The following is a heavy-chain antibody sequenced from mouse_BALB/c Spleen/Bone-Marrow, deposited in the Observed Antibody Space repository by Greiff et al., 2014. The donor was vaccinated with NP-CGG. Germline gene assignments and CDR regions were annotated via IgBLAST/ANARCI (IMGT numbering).Heavy chain of an antibody. CDR1: GYTFTSYY. CDR3: TRSDGYYVPHWYFDV. D-gene: IGHD2-3*01. V-gene: IGHV1S81*02. J-gene: IGHJ1*01. CDR2: INPSNGGT. Sequence: VQLQQSGAELVKPGASVKLSCKASGYTFTSYYMYWVKQRPGQGLEWIGEINPSNGGTNFNEKFKSKATLTVDKSSSTAYMQLSSLTSEDSAVYYCTRSDGYYVPHWYFDVWGAGTTVTVS.